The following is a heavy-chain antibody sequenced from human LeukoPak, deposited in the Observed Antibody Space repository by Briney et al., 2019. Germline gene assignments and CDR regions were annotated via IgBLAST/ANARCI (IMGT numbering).Heavy chain of an antibody. V-gene: IGHV1-69*13. D-gene: IGHD4-11*01. CDR3: ARERTRLQHHPYYSDY. Sequence: GASVKVSCKASGGTFSSYAISWVRQAPGQGLEWMGGIIPIFGTANYAQKFQGRVTITADESTSTAYMGLSSLRSEDTAVYYCARERTRLQHHPYYSDYWGQGTLVTVSS. J-gene: IGHJ4*02. CDR2: IIPIFGTA. CDR1: GGTFSSYA.